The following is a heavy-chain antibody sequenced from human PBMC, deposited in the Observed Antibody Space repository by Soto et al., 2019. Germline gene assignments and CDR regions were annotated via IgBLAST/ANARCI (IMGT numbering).Heavy chain of an antibody. CDR2: ISAYNGNT. CDR1: GYTFTSYG. J-gene: IGHJ6*02. CDR3: AIDSVRYCRDGVRYQGYYYCAMDL. D-gene: IGHD2-8*01. V-gene: IGHV1-18*01. Sequence: QVQLVQSGAEVKNSGASVKVSCKASGYTFTSYGFSWVRQAPGQGLEWMGWISAYNGNTNYAQKLQGRVTMTTDTSTGKAYMELRSLRSDDTATHYCAIDSVRYCRDGVRYQGYYYCAMDLCGQGTTVTVS.